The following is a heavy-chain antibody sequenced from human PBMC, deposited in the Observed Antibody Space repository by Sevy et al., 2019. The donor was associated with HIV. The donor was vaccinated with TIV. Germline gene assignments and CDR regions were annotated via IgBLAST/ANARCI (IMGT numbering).Heavy chain of an antibody. CDR2: ISYDGKNE. Sequence: GGSLRLSCAGSGFTFYNYGIHWVRQAPGKGLEWVTMISYDGKNEKYADSVKGRFTISRDNSKYTVYLQMNSLRPDDTAIYYCAKDRSGSWSLDYWGQGTLVTVSS. J-gene: IGHJ4*02. CDR1: GFTFYNYG. CDR3: AKDRSGSWSLDY. D-gene: IGHD6-13*01. V-gene: IGHV3-30*18.